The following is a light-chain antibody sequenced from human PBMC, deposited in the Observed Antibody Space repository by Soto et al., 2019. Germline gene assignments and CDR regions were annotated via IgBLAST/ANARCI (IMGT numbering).Light chain of an antibody. CDR1: QSVSSY. CDR3: QQRSNWPPLFT. CDR2: DAS. V-gene: IGKV3-11*01. Sequence: EIVLTQSPATLSLSPGERATLSCRASQSVSSYLAWYQQKPGQAPRLLIYDASNRATGIPARFSGSGSGTDFTLTISSLEPEDLLVYYCQQRSNWPPLFTFGPGPNLDIK. J-gene: IGKJ3*01.